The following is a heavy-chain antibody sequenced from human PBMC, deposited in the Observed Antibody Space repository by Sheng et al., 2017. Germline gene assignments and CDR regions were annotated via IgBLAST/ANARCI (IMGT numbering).Heavy chain of an antibody. CDR3: ARAPGGSLRLYGMDV. CDR1: GFTFSSYE. V-gene: IGHV3-48*03. CDR2: ISSSGSTI. D-gene: IGHD2-15*01. J-gene: IGHJ6*02. Sequence: EVQLVESGGGLVQPGGSLRLSCAASGFTFSSYEMNWVRQAPGKGLEWVSYISSSGSTIYYADSVKGRFTISRDNAKNSLYLQMNSLRAEDTAVYYCARAPGGSLRLYGMDVWGQGTTVTVSS.